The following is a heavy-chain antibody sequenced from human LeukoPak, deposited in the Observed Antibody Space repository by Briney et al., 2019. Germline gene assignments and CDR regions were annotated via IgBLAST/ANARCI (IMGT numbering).Heavy chain of an antibody. D-gene: IGHD3-10*01. J-gene: IGHJ5*02. CDR3: ARDGGVRGVIIPGWFDP. V-gene: IGHV4-59*01. CDR2: IYYSGST. CDR1: GGSISSYY. Sequence: PSETLSLTCTVSGGSISSYYWSWIRQPPGKGLEWIGYIYYSGSTNYNPSLKSRVTISVDTSKYQFSLKLSSVTAADTAVYYCARDGGVRGVIIPGWFDPWGQGTLVTVSS.